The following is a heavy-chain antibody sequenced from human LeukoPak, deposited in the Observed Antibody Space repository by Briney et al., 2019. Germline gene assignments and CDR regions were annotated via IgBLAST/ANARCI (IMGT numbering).Heavy chain of an antibody. V-gene: IGHV3-30-3*01. CDR2: IQHDGGRT. Sequence: GRSLRLSCAASGFSFSTYTMNWVRQAPGKGLERVAGIQHDGGRTYYADSVKGRFTISRDNSKNTLYLEMNSLTPEDTALYYCARDHYGGNSWDWYFDLWGRGILVTVSS. D-gene: IGHD4-23*01. CDR3: ARDHYGGNSWDWYFDL. CDR1: GFSFSTYT. J-gene: IGHJ2*01.